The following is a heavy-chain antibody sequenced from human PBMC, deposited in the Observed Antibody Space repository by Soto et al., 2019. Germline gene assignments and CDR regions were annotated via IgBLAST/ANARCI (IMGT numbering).Heavy chain of an antibody. CDR1: GGSISSYY. V-gene: IGHV4-59*01. CDR2: IYYSGST. J-gene: IGHJ6*02. D-gene: IGHD3-10*01. CDR3: GRAPIGAITMVRGVIAHYYGMDV. Sequence: PSETLSLTCTVSGGSISSYYWSWIRQPPGKGLEWIGYIYYSGSTNYNPSLKSRVTISVDTSKNQFSLKLSSVTAADTAVYYCGRAPIGAITMVRGVIAHYYGMDVWGQGTTVSVSS.